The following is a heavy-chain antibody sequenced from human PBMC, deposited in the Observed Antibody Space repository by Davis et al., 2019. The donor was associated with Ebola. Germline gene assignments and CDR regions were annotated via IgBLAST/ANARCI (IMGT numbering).Heavy chain of an antibody. CDR1: GYTFTSYA. Sequence: AASVKVSCKASGYTFTSYAMNWVRQAPGQGLEWMGWISAYNGNTNYAQKLQGRVTMTTDTSTSTAYMELRSLRSDDTAVYYCARQHSSSCYIYFDYWGQGTLVIVSS. CDR2: ISAYNGNT. J-gene: IGHJ4*02. V-gene: IGHV1-18*01. D-gene: IGHD6-13*01. CDR3: ARQHSSSCYIYFDY.